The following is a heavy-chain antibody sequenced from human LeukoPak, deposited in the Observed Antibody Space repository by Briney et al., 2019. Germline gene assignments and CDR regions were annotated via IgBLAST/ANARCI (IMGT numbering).Heavy chain of an antibody. CDR3: AKKRGAAFYSWFDS. Sequence: GGSLRLSCAASGFTFSIYTMNWVRQAPGKGLEWVSSISSVSSYISYADSVKGRFTISRDNADNSVFLQLNSLRPEDTAVYYCAKKRGAAFYSWFDSWGQGSLVTVSS. CDR1: GFTFSIYT. CDR2: ISSVSSYI. D-gene: IGHD1-26*01. J-gene: IGHJ5*01. V-gene: IGHV3-21*01.